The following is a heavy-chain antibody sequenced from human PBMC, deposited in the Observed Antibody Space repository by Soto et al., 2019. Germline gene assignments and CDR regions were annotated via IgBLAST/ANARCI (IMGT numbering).Heavy chain of an antibody. D-gene: IGHD3-3*01. V-gene: IGHV6-1*01. CDR3: ERGRFNAFGI. CDR2: TYYRSKWYN. CDR1: GDSVSSNSVA. Sequence: SQTLSLTCAISGDSVSSNSVAWNWIRQSPSRGLEWLGRTYYRSKWYNDYGVTVKGRITINPDTSKNQFSLQPNSVTPEDTAVYYCERGRFNAFGIWGQGTMVTVSS. J-gene: IGHJ3*02.